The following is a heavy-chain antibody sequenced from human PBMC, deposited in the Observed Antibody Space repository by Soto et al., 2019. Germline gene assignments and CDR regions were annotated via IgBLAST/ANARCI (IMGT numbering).Heavy chain of an antibody. Sequence: EVQLLESGGGLVQPGGSLRLSCTASGFTFNRHAMTWVRQAPGKGLEWVSGLSDSGGSIYYADSVKGRFTISRDNSMNTLYLQMNTLRAEDTAVSYCAKVSSAWYAGFFDLWGQGTLVTVSS. D-gene: IGHD2-8*01. J-gene: IGHJ4*02. CDR3: AKVSSAWYAGFFDL. CDR1: GFTFNRHA. CDR2: LSDSGGSI. V-gene: IGHV3-23*01.